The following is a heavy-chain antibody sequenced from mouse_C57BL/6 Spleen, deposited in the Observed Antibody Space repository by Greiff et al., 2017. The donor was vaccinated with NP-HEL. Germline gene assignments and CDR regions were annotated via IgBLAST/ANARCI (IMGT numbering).Heavy chain of an antibody. CDR2: ISGGSSTI. V-gene: IGHV5-17*01. CDR1: GFTFSDYG. D-gene: IGHD2-1*01. Sequence: EVMLVESGGGLVKPGGSLKLSCAASGFTFSDYGMHWVRQAPEKGLEWVAYISGGSSTIYYADTVKGRFTISRDNAKNTLFLQMTSLRSEDTAMYYCARDNGNYLVDYWGQGTTLTVSS. J-gene: IGHJ2*01. CDR3: ARDNGNYLVDY.